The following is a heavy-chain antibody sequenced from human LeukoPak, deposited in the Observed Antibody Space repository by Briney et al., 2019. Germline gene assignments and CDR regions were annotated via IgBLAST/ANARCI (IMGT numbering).Heavy chain of an antibody. CDR1: GGSISSSSYY. V-gene: IGHV4-39*01. J-gene: IGHJ6*03. Sequence: SSETLSLTCTVSGGSISSSSYYWGWIRQPPGKGLEWIGSIYYTGTTYYNSSLKSRVTIAVDTSKNQFSLKLSSLTAADTAVYYGARPRDYHYYMDVWGKGTTVTIFS. D-gene: IGHD4/OR15-4a*01. CDR3: ARPRDYHYYMDV. CDR2: IYYTGTT.